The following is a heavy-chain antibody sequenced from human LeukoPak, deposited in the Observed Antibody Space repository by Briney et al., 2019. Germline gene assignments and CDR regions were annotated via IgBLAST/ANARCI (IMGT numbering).Heavy chain of an antibody. CDR3: ASVVAATAWFDY. CDR1: GGSFSGYY. J-gene: IGHJ4*02. D-gene: IGHD2-15*01. Sequence: SETLSLTCAVYGGSFSGYYWSWIRQPPVKRLEWIGEINHSGNTNYNPSLKSRVTISVDTSKNQFSLKVSSVTAADTAVYYCASVVAATAWFDYWGQGTLVTVSS. CDR2: INHSGNT. V-gene: IGHV4-34*01.